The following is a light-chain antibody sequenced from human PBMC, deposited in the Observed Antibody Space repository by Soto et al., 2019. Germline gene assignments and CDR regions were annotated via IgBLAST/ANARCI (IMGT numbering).Light chain of an antibody. CDR2: DAS. V-gene: IGKV1-5*01. Sequence: DIQMTQFPSTLSASVGARVTITCRASQNINSWLAWYQQKQGRPPKLLIYDASSLESGVSSRFSGSGSGTEFTLTISGLQPADFATYYCQHYNSYPWTFGQGTKVEIK. J-gene: IGKJ1*01. CDR1: QNINSW. CDR3: QHYNSYPWT.